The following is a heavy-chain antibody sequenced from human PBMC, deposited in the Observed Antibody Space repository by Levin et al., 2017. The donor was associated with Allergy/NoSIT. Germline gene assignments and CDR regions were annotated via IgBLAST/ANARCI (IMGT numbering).Heavy chain of an antibody. D-gene: IGHD6-13*01. CDR3: AKGRPSRISSADS. J-gene: IGHJ4*02. CDR1: GFTFSTYA. CDR2: ITDTGSAT. V-gene: IGHV3-23*01. Sequence: SCAASGFTFSTYAMSWVRQAPGKGLEWVSAITDTGSATYYPDSVKGRFTISRDNSNNTLYLQINRLRAEDTAVYYCAKGRPSRISSADSWGQGTRVTVSS.